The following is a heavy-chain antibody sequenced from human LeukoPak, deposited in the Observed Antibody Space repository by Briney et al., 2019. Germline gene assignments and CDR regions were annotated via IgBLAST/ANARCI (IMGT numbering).Heavy chain of an antibody. D-gene: IGHD2-8*01. J-gene: IGHJ5*02. CDR1: GFTFSDHY. CDR2: TRNKANSYTT. CDR3: ARERGYANWFDP. Sequence: GGSLRLSCAASGFTFSDHYMDWVRQAPGKGLEWVGRTRNKANSYTTEYAASVKGRVTISRDDSKNSLYLQMNSLKTEDTAVYYCARERGYANWFDPWGQGTLVTVSS. V-gene: IGHV3-72*01.